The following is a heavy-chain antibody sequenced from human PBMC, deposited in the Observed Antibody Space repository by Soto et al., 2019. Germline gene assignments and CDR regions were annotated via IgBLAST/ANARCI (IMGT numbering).Heavy chain of an antibody. Sequence: PGGSLRLSCAASGFTSSTCGMSWVRQTPGKGLEWVSGITGSGDFTYYADSVNGRFTISRDSSKNTLYLQMNSLRAEDTAVYYCAKIGILRYFDWLFSDYWGQETRVTVSS. D-gene: IGHD3-9*01. CDR2: ITGSGDFT. CDR3: AKIGILRYFDWLFSDY. V-gene: IGHV3-23*01. CDR1: GFTSSTCG. J-gene: IGHJ4*02.